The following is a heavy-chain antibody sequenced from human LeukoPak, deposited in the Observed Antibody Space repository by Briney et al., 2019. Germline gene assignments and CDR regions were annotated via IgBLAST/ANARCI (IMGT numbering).Heavy chain of an antibody. D-gene: IGHD2-2*01. CDR2: IWYDGSNK. Sequence: PGRSLRLSCAASGFTFSSYGMHWVRQAPGKGLEWVAVIWYDGSNKYYADSVKGRFTISRDNSKNTLYLQVNSLRAEDTAVYYCARSKGLGYCSSTSCHYYYYYGMDVWGKGTTVTVSS. J-gene: IGHJ6*04. V-gene: IGHV3-33*01. CDR3: ARSKGLGYCSSTSCHYYYYYGMDV. CDR1: GFTFSSYG.